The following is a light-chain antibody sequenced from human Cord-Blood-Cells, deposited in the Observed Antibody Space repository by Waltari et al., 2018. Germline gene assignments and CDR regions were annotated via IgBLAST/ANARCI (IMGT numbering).Light chain of an antibody. CDR2: GAS. V-gene: IGKV3-15*01. CDR1: QSVSSN. J-gene: IGKJ4*01. Sequence: ELVMTQSPATLSVSPGERATLSCRASQSVSSNLSWYQQKPGQAPRLLIYGASTRATGSPARFSGSGSGTEFDLTISSLQSEDFAVDYCQQYKNWPPRTFGGGTKVEIK. CDR3: QQYKNWPPRT.